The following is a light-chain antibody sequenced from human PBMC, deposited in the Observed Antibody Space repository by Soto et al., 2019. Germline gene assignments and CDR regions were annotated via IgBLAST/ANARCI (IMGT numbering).Light chain of an antibody. V-gene: IGKV1-39*01. Sequence: IHMTQSPSSLSASVGNRVTITCRASQSISSYLNWYQQKQGKAPKLLIYAASSLQSGVPSRFSGSGYGTDFNLTISSLQTEDFATYYCQQSYSTPITFGQGTRLEIK. J-gene: IGKJ5*01. CDR1: QSISSY. CDR2: AAS. CDR3: QQSYSTPIT.